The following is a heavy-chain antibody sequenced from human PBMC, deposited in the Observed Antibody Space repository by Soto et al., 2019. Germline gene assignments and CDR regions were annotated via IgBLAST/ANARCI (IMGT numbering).Heavy chain of an antibody. CDR3: VKGVVTAMYYYYYGMDV. CDR2: ISSNGGST. J-gene: IGHJ6*02. CDR1: GFTFSSYA. V-gene: IGHV3-64D*06. D-gene: IGHD2-21*02. Sequence: GGSLRLSCSASGFTFSSYAMHWVRQAPGKGLEYVSAISSNGGSTYYADSVKGRFTISRDNSKNTLYLQMSSLRAEDTAVYYCVKGVVTAMYYYYYGMDVWGQGTTVTVS.